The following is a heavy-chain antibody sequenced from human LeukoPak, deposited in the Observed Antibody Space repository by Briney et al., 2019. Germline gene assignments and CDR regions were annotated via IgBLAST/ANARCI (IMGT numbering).Heavy chain of an antibody. Sequence: PSETLSLTCTVSGGSISSSSYYWGWIRQPPGKGLEWIGSIYYSGSTYYNPSLKSRVTISVDTSKNQFSLKLSSVTAADTAVYYCARDPVKGYSSGGVDYWGQGTLVTVSS. CDR3: ARDPVKGYSSGGVDY. D-gene: IGHD6-19*01. CDR2: IYYSGST. CDR1: GGSISSSSYY. J-gene: IGHJ4*02. V-gene: IGHV4-39*07.